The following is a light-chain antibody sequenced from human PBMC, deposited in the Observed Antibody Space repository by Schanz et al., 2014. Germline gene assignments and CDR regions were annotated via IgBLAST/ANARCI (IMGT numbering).Light chain of an antibody. J-gene: IGKJ2*01. CDR2: GAS. CDR3: QLYGSSPRYT. V-gene: IGKV3-20*01. Sequence: EIVMTQSPGTLSVSPGERATLSCSAGQSISSNLAWYQHKTGQAPRLLIYGASTRATGIPGRFSGSGSGTEFTLTINRLEPEDFSVYYCQLYGSSPRYTFGQGTKLEIK. CDR1: QSISSN.